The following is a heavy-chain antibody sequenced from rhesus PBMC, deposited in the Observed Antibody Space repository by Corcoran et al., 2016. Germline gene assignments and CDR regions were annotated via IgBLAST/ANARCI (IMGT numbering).Heavy chain of an antibody. Sequence: QVQLVQSGAEIKQPGASVKLSCKASGYTFTSYYMHWVRQAPGQGLEWIGLISPYNGNNGYAQNFQGRFTITTDTSTSTGYMELSSLRSEDTAVYYCTRASGWELQRGFDYWGQGVLVTVSS. V-gene: IGHV1-1*01. CDR3: TRASGWELQRGFDY. CDR1: GYTFTSYY. D-gene: IGHD1-44*02. CDR2: ISPYNGNN. J-gene: IGHJ4*01.